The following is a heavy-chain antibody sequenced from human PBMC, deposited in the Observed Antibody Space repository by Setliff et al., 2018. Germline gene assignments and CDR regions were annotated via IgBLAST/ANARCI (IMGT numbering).Heavy chain of an antibody. V-gene: IGHV4-34*01. J-gene: IGHJ5*02. Sequence: SETLSLTCAVYGGSFSGYYWSWIRQPPGKGLEWIGEINHSGSTNYNPSLKSRVTISVDTSKNQFSLKLSSVTAADTAVYYCARQVSWFDPWGQGTLVTVSS. CDR1: GGSFSGYY. CDR2: INHSGST. CDR3: ARQVSWFDP.